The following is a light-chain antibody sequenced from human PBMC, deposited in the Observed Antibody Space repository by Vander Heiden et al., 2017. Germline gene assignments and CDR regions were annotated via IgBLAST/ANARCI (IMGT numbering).Light chain of an antibody. CDR3: NSFTTGSTLVI. Sequence: QSALTQPASVSGPPGQSIAISCTATSSDVGNFDQVSWYQQHPGKAPKLMIYDVSNRPSGVSHRFSGSKSDDTASLTISGLQAEDDADYYCNSFTTGSTLVIFGGGTKLTVL. J-gene: IGLJ2*01. V-gene: IGLV2-14*03. CDR2: DVS. CDR1: SSDVGNFDQ.